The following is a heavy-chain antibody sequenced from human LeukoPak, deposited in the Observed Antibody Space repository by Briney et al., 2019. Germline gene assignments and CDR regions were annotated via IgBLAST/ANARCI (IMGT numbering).Heavy chain of an antibody. CDR2: ISSSGSTI. CDR3: ARDDSSGYYYPDY. CDR1: GFTFSSYE. V-gene: IGHV3-48*03. D-gene: IGHD3-22*01. Sequence: GGSLRLSCAASGFTFSSYEVNWVRQAPGKGLEWVSYISSSGSTIYYADSVKGRFTISRDNAKNSLYLQMNSLRAEDTAVYYCARDDSSGYYYPDYWGQGTLVTVSS. J-gene: IGHJ4*02.